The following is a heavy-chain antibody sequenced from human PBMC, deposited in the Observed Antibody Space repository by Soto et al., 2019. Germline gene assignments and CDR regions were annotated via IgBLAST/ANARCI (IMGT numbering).Heavy chain of an antibody. CDR1: GYTFTGYY. D-gene: IGHD3-22*01. V-gene: IGHV1-2*02. CDR2: INPNSGGT. Sequence: QVQLVQSGAEVKKPGASVKVSCKASGYTFTGYYMHWVRQAPGQGLEWMGWINPNSGGTNYAQKFQGRVTMTRDRSISTAYMELSRLRSDDTAVYYCARDRYYYDSSGYYLEYFQHWGQGTLVTVSS. CDR3: ARDRYYYDSSGYYLEYFQH. J-gene: IGHJ1*01.